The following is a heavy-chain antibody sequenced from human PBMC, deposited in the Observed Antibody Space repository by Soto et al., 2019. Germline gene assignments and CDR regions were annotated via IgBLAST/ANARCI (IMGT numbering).Heavy chain of an antibody. J-gene: IGHJ4*02. Sequence: GGSLRLSCTGSGFTFSNFAMHWVRQAPGKGLEWVAVISYDGSNKYYADSVKGRFTISRDNSKNTLYLQMNSLRAEDTALNYCARARRFFDYWGQGTLVTVSS. V-gene: IGHV3-30-3*01. CDR1: GFTFSNFA. CDR2: ISYDGSNK. CDR3: ARARRFFDY.